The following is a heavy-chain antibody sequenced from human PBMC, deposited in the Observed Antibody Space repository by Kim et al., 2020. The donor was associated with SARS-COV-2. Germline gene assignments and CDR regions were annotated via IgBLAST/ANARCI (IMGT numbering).Heavy chain of an antibody. CDR1: GFIFSDYD. V-gene: IGHV3-30*18. J-gene: IGHJ3*01. Sequence: GGSLRLSCLASGFIFSDYDMHWVRQAPGKGLQWVATISSSLRNTFYSDSVKGRFTLSRDNSNKMMSLQMNGLRGDDSAIYYCAKGHVTTISLEVWGRGTMVTVSS. CDR2: ISSSLRNT. CDR3: AKGHVTTISLEV. D-gene: IGHD3-9*01.